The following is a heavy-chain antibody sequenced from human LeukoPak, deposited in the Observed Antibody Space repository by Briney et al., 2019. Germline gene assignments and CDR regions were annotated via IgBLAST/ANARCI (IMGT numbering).Heavy chain of an antibody. D-gene: IGHD3-16*01. Sequence: GGSLRLSCAASGFTFSSYSMNWVRQVPGKGLEWVAVIWYDGSNKYYADSVKGRFTISRDNSKNTLYLQMNSLRAEDTAVYYCARDERGAMAAWGQGTLVTVSS. V-gene: IGHV3-33*08. J-gene: IGHJ5*02. CDR3: ARDERGAMAA. CDR1: GFTFSSYS. CDR2: IWYDGSNK.